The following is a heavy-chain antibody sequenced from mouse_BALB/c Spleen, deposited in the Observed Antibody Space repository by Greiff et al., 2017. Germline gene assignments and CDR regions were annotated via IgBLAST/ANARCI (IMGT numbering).Heavy chain of an antibody. D-gene: IGHD6-5*01. V-gene: IGHV14-1*01. CDR1: GFNIKDYY. Sequence: EVQLQQSGAELVRPGASVKLSCTASGFNIKDYYMHWVKQRPEQGLEWIGWIDPENGDTEYAPKFQGKATMTADTSSNTAYLQLSSLTSEETAVYYCTTYAQEAMDYWGQGTSVTVSS. CDR3: TTYAQEAMDY. J-gene: IGHJ4*01. CDR2: IDPENGDT.